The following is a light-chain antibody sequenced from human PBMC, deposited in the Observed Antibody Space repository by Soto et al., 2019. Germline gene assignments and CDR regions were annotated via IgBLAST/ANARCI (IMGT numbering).Light chain of an antibody. V-gene: IGLV2-14*01. CDR2: DVS. CDR1: SSDVGGYNY. J-gene: IGLJ2*01. CDR3: SSYTSSSTLAVV. Sequence: QSALTQPASVSGSPGQSITISCTGTSSDVGGYNYVSWYQQHPGKAPKLMFYDVSNRPSGVSNRFSGSKSGNTASLTISGLQAEDEADYYCSSYTSSSTLAVVFGGGTKLTVL.